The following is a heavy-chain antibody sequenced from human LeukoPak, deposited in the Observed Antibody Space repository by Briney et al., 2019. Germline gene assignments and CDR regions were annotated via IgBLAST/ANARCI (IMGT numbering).Heavy chain of an antibody. D-gene: IGHD2-15*01. CDR3: ARDPVYCGGGSCYSRYFDL. Sequence: ASVKVSCKASGYTVTGYYMQWVRQAPGQGLGWMGWINPNSGGANYAQKFQGRVTMTWDTSISTAYMELSSLTSDDTAVYYCARDPVYCGGGSCYSRYFDLWGRGTLVTVSS. CDR2: INPNSGGA. V-gene: IGHV1-2*02. J-gene: IGHJ2*01. CDR1: GYTVTGYY.